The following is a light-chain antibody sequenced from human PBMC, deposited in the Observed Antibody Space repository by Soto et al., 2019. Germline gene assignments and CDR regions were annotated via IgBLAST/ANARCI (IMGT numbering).Light chain of an antibody. J-gene: IGKJ4*01. V-gene: IGKV4-1*01. CDR3: QQYYSTLSLT. Sequence: DIVMTQSPDSLAVSLGERATINCKSSQSVLYSSNNKNYLAWYQQKPGQPPKLLIYWASTRESGVPDRFSGSGSGTDFTLTISSLPAEHVAVYYCQQYYSTLSLTFGGGTKVEIK. CDR1: QSVLYSSNNKNY. CDR2: WAS.